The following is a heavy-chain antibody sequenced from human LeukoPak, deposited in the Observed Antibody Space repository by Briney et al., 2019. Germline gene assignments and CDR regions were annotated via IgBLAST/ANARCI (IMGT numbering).Heavy chain of an antibody. CDR2: IYTSGST. Sequence: PSETLSLTCTVSGASFSDYYWSWIRQPPGKGLEWIGRIYTSGSTNYNPSLKSRVTMSVDTSKNQFSLKLSSVTAADTAVYYCARGVAARSYYYYYMDVWGKGTTVTVSS. J-gene: IGHJ6*03. D-gene: IGHD6-6*01. CDR1: GASFSDYY. V-gene: IGHV4-4*07. CDR3: ARGVAARSYYYYYMDV.